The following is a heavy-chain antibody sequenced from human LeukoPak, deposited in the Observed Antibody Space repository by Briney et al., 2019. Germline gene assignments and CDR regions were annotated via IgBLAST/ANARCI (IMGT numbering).Heavy chain of an antibody. V-gene: IGHV3-72*01. D-gene: IGHD3-10*01. CDR2: TRNKANRYTT. CDR3: ARDYTSGGMDV. Sequence: GGSLRLSCAVSGFTFSDHYMDWVRQAPGKGLEWVGRTRNKANRYTTEYAASVKGGFTISRDESKNSLYLQMNSLKTEDTAVYYCARDYTSGGMDVWGQGTTVTVSS. J-gene: IGHJ6*02. CDR1: GFTFSDHY.